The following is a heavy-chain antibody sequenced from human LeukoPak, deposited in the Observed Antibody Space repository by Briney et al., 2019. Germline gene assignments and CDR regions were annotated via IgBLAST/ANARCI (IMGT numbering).Heavy chain of an antibody. CDR3: ATKTGNYHDSSGYYSGDAFDI. D-gene: IGHD3-22*01. CDR2: FDPEDGET. CDR1: GYTLTELS. V-gene: IGHV1-24*01. J-gene: IGHJ3*02. Sequence: ASVKVSCKVSGYTLTELSMHWVRQAPGKGLEWMGGFDPEDGETIYAQKFQGRVTMTEDTSTDTAYMELSSLRSEDTAVYYCATKTGNYHDSSGYYSGDAFDIWGQGTMVTVSS.